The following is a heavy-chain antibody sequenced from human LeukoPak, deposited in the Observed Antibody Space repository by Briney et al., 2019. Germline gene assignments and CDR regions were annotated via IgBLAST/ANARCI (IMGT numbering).Heavy chain of an antibody. CDR3: AELGITMIGGV. CDR2: ISTSSHYI. Sequence: GGSLRLSCAASGFTFSSYSMTWVRQAPGKGLEWVSSISTSSHYIYYADSMKGRFTISRDNAKNSLYLQMNSLRAEDTAVYYCAELGITMIGGVWGKGTTVTISS. J-gene: IGHJ6*04. CDR1: GFTFSSYS. D-gene: IGHD3-10*02. V-gene: IGHV3-21*01.